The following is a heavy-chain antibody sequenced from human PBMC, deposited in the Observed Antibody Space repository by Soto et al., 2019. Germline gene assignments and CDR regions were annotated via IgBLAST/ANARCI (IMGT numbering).Heavy chain of an antibody. D-gene: IGHD4-17*01. CDR3: ARGDYGGNSLDY. J-gene: IGHJ4*02. CDR2: IGTAGDT. V-gene: IGHV3-13*01. Sequence: EVQLVESGGGLVQPGGSLRLSCAASGFTFSSYDMHWVRQATGKGLEWVSAIGTAGDTYYPGSVKGRFTISRENAKNSLYLQMNSLRARDTAVYYCARGDYGGNSLDYWGQGTLVTVSS. CDR1: GFTFSSYD.